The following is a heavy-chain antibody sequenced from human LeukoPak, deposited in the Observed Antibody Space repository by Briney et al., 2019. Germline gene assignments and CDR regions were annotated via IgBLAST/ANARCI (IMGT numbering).Heavy chain of an antibody. J-gene: IGHJ6*04. V-gene: IGHV3-13*01. D-gene: IGHD6-19*01. CDR3: ARATVIGTVPVPGFLDV. CDR1: GFTFSSYD. Sequence: GGSLRLSCAASGFTFSSYDMDWVRQVAGKGLEWVSSIGTIGDTFYPGSVKGRFTISRENANNSLYLQMNSLRAGDTAVYYCARATVIGTVPVPGFLDVWGKGTTVTVSS. CDR2: IGTIGDT.